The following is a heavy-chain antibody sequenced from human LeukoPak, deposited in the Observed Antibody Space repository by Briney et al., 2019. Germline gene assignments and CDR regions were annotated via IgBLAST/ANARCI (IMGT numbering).Heavy chain of an antibody. D-gene: IGHD3-3*01. J-gene: IGHJ4*02. CDR2: IKEDGSEK. Sequence: GGSLRLSCAASGFTFSTYWMTWVRHTPGKGLEWVANIKEDGSEKYYVDSVKGRFTISRDNAKNSVYLQMDSLRAEDTAMYYCASIWSGSLDYWGQGTLVTVSS. CDR1: GFTFSTYW. V-gene: IGHV3-7*01. CDR3: ASIWSGSLDY.